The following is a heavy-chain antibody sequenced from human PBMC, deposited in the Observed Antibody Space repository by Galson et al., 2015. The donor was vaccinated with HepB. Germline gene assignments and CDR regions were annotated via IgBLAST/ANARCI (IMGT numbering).Heavy chain of an antibody. CDR1: GFTFSSYA. Sequence: SLRLSCAASGFTFSSYAMSWVRQAPGKGLEWVSAISGSGGSTYYADSVKGRFTISRDNSKNALYLQMNNLRAEDTAVYYCAKGATSKRGYSGYGSSPDYWGQGTLVTVSS. J-gene: IGHJ4*02. CDR2: ISGSGGST. V-gene: IGHV3-23*01. D-gene: IGHD5-12*01. CDR3: AKGATSKRGYSGYGSSPDY.